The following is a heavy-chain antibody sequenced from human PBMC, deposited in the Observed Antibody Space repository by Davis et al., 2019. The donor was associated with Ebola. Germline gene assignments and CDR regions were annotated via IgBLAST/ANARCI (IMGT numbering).Heavy chain of an antibody. CDR2: IYYSGST. J-gene: IGHJ4*02. Sequence: SETLSLTCTVSGGSISSSSYYWGWIRQPPGKGLGWIGSIYYSGSTYYNPSLKSRVTISVDTSKNQFSLKLSSVTAADTAVYYCAALVAGVDYWGQGTLVTVSS. CDR1: GGSISSSSYY. D-gene: IGHD6-19*01. V-gene: IGHV4-39*01. CDR3: AALVAGVDY.